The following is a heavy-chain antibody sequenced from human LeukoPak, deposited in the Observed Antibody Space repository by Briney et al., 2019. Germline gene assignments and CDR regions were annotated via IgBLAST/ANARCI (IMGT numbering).Heavy chain of an antibody. J-gene: IGHJ4*02. CDR3: ASIYSSGWSHFDY. V-gene: IGHV4-34*01. D-gene: IGHD6-19*01. CDR1: GGSFSGYY. CDR2: INHSGST. Sequence: SETLSLTCAVYGGSFSGYYWSWIRQPPGKGLEWIGEINHSGSTNYNPSLKSRGTISVDTSKNQFSLKLSSVTAADTAVYYCASIYSSGWSHFDYWGQGTLVTVSS.